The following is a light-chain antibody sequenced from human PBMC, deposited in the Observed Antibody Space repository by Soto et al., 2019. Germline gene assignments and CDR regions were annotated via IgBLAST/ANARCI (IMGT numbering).Light chain of an antibody. CDR3: SSYTSSILYV. CDR2: DVS. CDR1: SSDVGGYNY. Sequence: SVLTQPATVXGSPALSITISCNETSSDVGGYNYVSWYQQHPGKAPKLMIYDVSNRPSGVSNRFSGSKSGNTASLTISGLQAGDEADYYCSSYTSSILYVFGTGTKVTVL. J-gene: IGLJ1*01. V-gene: IGLV2-14*01.